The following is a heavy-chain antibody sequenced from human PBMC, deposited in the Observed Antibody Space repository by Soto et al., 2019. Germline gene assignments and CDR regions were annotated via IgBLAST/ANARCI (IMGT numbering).Heavy chain of an antibody. J-gene: IGHJ4*02. V-gene: IGHV1-69*02. Sequence: SVKVSCKASGGTFSSYTISWVRQAPGQGLDWMGRIIPILGIANYAQKFQGRVTITADKSTSTAYMELSSLRSEDTAVFYCASFGTTSGSDDYWGQGTLVTVSS. CDR2: IIPILGIA. CDR3: ASFGTTSGSDDY. CDR1: GGTFSSYT. D-gene: IGHD1-7*01.